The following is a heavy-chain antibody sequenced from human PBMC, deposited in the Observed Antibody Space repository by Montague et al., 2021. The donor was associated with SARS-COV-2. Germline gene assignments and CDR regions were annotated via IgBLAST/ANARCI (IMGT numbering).Heavy chain of an antibody. CDR2: IWYDGSNQ. V-gene: IGHV3-33*08. Sequence: YRRLSCAASGFTFSSYDMHWVRQAPGKGLEWVAVIWYDGSNQYYGDPVKGRFTISRDNSKNTLYLQMNSLRAEDTAVYYCAREYSAPRWFGEYNRYGMDVWGQGATVTVSS. J-gene: IGHJ6*02. CDR1: GFTFSSYD. CDR3: AREYSAPRWFGEYNRYGMDV. D-gene: IGHD3-10*01.